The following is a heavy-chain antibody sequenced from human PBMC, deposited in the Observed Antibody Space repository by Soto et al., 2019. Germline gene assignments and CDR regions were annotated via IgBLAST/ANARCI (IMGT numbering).Heavy chain of an antibody. D-gene: IGHD4-17*01. V-gene: IGHV3-23*01. CDR2: ISGSGGST. CDR3: AHPRGYGVFDAYDI. Sequence: GGSLRLSCAASGFTFSSYAMSWVRQAPGKGLEWVSAISGSGGSTYYADSVKGRFTISRDNSKNTLCLQMNSLRAEDTAVYYCAHPRGYGVFDAYDIWGQGTMVTVSS. J-gene: IGHJ3*02. CDR1: GFTFSSYA.